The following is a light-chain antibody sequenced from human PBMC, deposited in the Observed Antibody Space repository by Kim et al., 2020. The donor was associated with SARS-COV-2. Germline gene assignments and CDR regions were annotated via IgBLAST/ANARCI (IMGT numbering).Light chain of an antibody. J-gene: IGLJ3*02. CDR2: KDS. CDR1: ALPKQY. CDR3: QSADRSGTYLV. V-gene: IGLV3-25*03. Sequence: QGQTARITCSGDALPKQYACWYQQKPGQAPVLVIYKDSERPSTIPERFSGSSSGTTVTLTISGVQAEDEADYYCQSADRSGTYLVFGAGTQLTVL.